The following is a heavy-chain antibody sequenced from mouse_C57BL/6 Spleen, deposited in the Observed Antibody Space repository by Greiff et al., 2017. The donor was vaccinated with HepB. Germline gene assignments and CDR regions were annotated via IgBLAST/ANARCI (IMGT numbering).Heavy chain of an antibody. V-gene: IGHV5-9-1*02. CDR2: ISSGGDYI. J-gene: IGHJ4*01. Sequence: EVQVVESGEGLVKPGGSLKLSCAASGFTFSSYAMSWVRQTPEKRLEWVAYISSGGDYIYYADTVKGRFTISRDNARNTLYLQMSSLKSEDTAMYYCTRDERRNYAMDYWGQGTSVTVSS. CDR1: GFTFSSYA. CDR3: TRDERRNYAMDY.